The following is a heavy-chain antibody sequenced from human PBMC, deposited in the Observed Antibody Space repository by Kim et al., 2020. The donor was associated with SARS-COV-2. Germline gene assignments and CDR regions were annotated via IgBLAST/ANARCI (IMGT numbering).Heavy chain of an antibody. J-gene: IGHJ6*02. Sequence: GGSLRLSCAASGFTFSSYDMHWVRQATGKGLEWVSAIDTAGDTYYPGSVKGRFTISRENAKNSLYLQMNSLRAGDTAVYYCARAYSYYDILTGSSGYYYGMDDWGQGTTVTVSS. CDR1: GFTFSSYD. CDR2: IDTAGDT. CDR3: ARAYSYYDILTGSSGYYYGMDD. V-gene: IGHV3-13*01. D-gene: IGHD3-9*01.